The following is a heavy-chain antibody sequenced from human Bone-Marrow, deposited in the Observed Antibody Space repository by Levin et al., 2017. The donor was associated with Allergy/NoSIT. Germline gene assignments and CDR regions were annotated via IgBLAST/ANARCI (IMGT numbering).Heavy chain of an antibody. CDR3: ARDIIAARPYYGMDV. J-gene: IGHJ6*02. D-gene: IGHD6-6*01. CDR2: ITWNSGDS. Sequence: LSLTCAASGFVFDDPAMHWVRQGPGKGLEWVAGITWNSGDSGYADSVRGRFTISRDNAQNLLYLQMTTLSPDDTALYYCARDIIAARPYYGMDVWGRGTTVIVSS. V-gene: IGHV3-9*01. CDR1: GFVFDDPA.